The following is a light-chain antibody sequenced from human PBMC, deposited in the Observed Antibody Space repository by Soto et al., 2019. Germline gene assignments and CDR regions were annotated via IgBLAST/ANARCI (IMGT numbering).Light chain of an antibody. Sequence: DIVMTQSPDSLAVSLGERATINCKSSQSVLYSSNNKNYLAWYQQKPGQPPKLLIYWASTRESGVPDRFSGSGAATDFTLTISTLKAEDVAVYYCQEYYSTPRAFGQGTKVDIK. J-gene: IGKJ1*01. V-gene: IGKV4-1*01. CDR2: WAS. CDR3: QEYYSTPRA. CDR1: QSVLYSSNNKNY.